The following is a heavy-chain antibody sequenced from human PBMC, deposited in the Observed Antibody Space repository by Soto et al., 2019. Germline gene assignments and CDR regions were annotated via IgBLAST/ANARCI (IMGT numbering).Heavy chain of an antibody. J-gene: IGHJ4*02. D-gene: IGHD6-13*01. Sequence: PVGSLRLSCAASGFTFSSYAMHWVRQAPGKGLEWVAVISYDGSNKYYADSVKGRFTISRDNSKNTLYLQMNSLRAEDTAVHYCASNLYSRPGTETQFWGQGTLVTVSS. CDR1: GFTFSSYA. CDR3: ASNLYSRPGTETQF. V-gene: IGHV3-30-3*01. CDR2: ISYDGSNK.